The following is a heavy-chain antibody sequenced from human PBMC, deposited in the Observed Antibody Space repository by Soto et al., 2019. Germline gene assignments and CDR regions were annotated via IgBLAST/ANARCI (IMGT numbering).Heavy chain of an antibody. CDR3: AKDSPLGEHYYYYGMDV. Sequence: GGSLRLSCAASGFTFSSYGMHWVRQAPGKGLEWVAVISYDGSNKYYADSVKGRFTISRDNSKNTLYLQMNSLRAEDTAVYYCAKDSPLGEHYYYYGMDVWGQGTTVTVSS. CDR1: GFTFSSYG. CDR2: ISYDGSNK. D-gene: IGHD3-16*01. J-gene: IGHJ6*02. V-gene: IGHV3-30*18.